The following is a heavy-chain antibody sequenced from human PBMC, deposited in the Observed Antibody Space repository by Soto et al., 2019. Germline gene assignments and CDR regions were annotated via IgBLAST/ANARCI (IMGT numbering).Heavy chain of an antibody. Sequence: GPSVKVSCKASGGTFSSYAISWVRQAPGQGLEWMGGIIPIFGTANYAQKFQGRVTITADESTSTAYMELSSLRSEDTAVYYCARGVVSRPGNYYYGMDVWGQGTTVTVSS. CDR1: GGTFSSYA. V-gene: IGHV1-69*13. J-gene: IGHJ6*02. CDR3: ARGVVSRPGNYYYGMDV. D-gene: IGHD2-15*01. CDR2: IIPIFGTA.